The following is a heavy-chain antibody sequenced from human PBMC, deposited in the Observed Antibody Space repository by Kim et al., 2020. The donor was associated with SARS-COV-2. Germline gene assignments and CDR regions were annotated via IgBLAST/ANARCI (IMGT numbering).Heavy chain of an antibody. J-gene: IGHJ6*02. CDR1: GGTFSSYA. V-gene: IGHV1-69*13. CDR2: IIPIFGTA. Sequence: SVKVSCKASGGTFSSYAISWVRQAPGQGLEWMGGIIPIFGTANYAQKFQGRVTITADESTSTAYMELSSLRSEDTAVYYCARGGWRYGSGISYYYYGMDVWGQGTTVTVSS. D-gene: IGHD3-10*01. CDR3: ARGGWRYGSGISYYYYGMDV.